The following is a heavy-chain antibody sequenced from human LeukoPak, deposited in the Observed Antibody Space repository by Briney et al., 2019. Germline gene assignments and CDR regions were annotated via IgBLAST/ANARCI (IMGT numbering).Heavy chain of an antibody. Sequence: ASVKVSCKASGGTFSSYAISWVRQAPGQGVEGIGRIIPIFGTATYAQNFQGRVTITADESTSTAYMELSSLRSEDTAVYYCARWDYGGNPGNYWGQGTLVTVSS. V-gene: IGHV1-69*13. CDR2: IIPIFGTA. CDR1: GGTFSSYA. D-gene: IGHD4-23*01. CDR3: ARWDYGGNPGNY. J-gene: IGHJ4*02.